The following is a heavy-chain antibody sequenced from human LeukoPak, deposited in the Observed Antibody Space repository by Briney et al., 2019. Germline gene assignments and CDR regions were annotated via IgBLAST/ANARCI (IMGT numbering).Heavy chain of an antibody. D-gene: IGHD2-2*02. Sequence: ASVKVSCKASGCDFSSFDVNWVRQAPGQGLEWMGWVNPNSGNTGYAQKFQGRVTMTRDTSISTAYMELSNLRPEDTAVYYCARGTPYCSSASCYNYWGQGSLVTVSS. CDR1: GCDFSSFD. V-gene: IGHV1-8*01. CDR2: VNPNSGNT. CDR3: ARGTPYCSSASCYNY. J-gene: IGHJ4*01.